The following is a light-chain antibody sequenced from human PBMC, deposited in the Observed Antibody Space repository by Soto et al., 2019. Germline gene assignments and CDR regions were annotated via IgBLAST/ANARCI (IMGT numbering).Light chain of an antibody. CDR1: QSISSW. J-gene: IGKJ1*01. CDR2: KAS. V-gene: IGKV1-5*03. CDR3: QQYTDWPTT. Sequence: DIQMTQSPPTMSGSVGDRVTITCRASQSISSWLAWYQQKPGKAPKLLIYKASSLESGVPSRFSGSGSGTDCTLTVTSLQSEDFGIYYCQQYTDWPTTFGQGTKVDIK.